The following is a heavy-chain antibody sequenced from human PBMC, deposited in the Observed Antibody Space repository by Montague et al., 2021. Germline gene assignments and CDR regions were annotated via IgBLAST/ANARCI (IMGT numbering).Heavy chain of an antibody. V-gene: IGHV3-66*01. J-gene: IGHJ1*01. CDR2: TYPGGAT. Sequence: SLRLSLSASGFTVSNDYMSWIRQSPGKGLEWVSLTYPGGATYNAASVMGRFTVSRDNSKNTLSLQMNSLRVDDTGVYYCARARLFNTASDWGQGTLVTVSS. CDR1: GFTVSNDY. CDR3: ARARLFNTASD. D-gene: IGHD2-21*02.